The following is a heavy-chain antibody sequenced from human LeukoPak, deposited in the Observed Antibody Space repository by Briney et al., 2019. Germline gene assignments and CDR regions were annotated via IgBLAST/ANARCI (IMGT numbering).Heavy chain of an antibody. J-gene: IGHJ4*02. Sequence: GGSLRLSCAASGFTFSGSALHWVRQASGKGLEWVGRIRSTANGYATAYAASVKGRFTISRDDSKNTAYLQMDSLKTEDTAVYYCAKSSLVVPYDYWGQGTLVTVSS. V-gene: IGHV3-73*01. D-gene: IGHD6-6*01. CDR3: AKSSLVVPYDY. CDR1: GFTFSGSA. CDR2: IRSTANGYAT.